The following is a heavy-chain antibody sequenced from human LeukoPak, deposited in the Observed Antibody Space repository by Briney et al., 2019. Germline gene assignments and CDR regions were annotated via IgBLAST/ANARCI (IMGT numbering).Heavy chain of an antibody. D-gene: IGHD4-17*01. Sequence: GGSLRLSCAASGFTFSSYGMHWVRQAPGKGLEWVAVISYDGSNKYYADSVKGRFTISRDSSKNTLYLQMNSLRAEDTAVYYCAKGVPMTTVTTEYYFDYWGQGTLVTVSS. CDR3: AKGVPMTTVTTEYYFDY. CDR1: GFTFSSYG. J-gene: IGHJ4*02. CDR2: ISYDGSNK. V-gene: IGHV3-30*18.